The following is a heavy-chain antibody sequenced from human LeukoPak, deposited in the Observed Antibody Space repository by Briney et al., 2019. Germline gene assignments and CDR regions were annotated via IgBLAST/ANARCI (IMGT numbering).Heavy chain of an antibody. CDR1: GYTFTSYG. J-gene: IGHJ4*02. Sequence: GASVKVSCKASGYTFTSYGISWVRQAPGQGLEWMGWISAYNGNTNYAQKLQGRVTMTTDTSTSTAYMELRSLRSDDTAVYYCARDGRIAVAGSQDHFDYWGQGTLVTVSS. V-gene: IGHV1-18*01. CDR3: ARDGRIAVAGSQDHFDY. CDR2: ISAYNGNT. D-gene: IGHD6-19*01.